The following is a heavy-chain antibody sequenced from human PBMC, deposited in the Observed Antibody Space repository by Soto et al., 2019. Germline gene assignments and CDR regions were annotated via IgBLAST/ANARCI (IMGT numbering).Heavy chain of an antibody. Sequence: QVQVVESGGGVVQPGRSLRLSCTVSGFTFNGQAMHWVRQAPGKGLEWVAQIWYDGSNKYYADSVKGRFTISRDNSKNILYVQMDSLRVDDTAVYYCARDGQSLAPYALDVWGQGTSVTVSS. CDR2: IWYDGSNK. D-gene: IGHD6-19*01. CDR1: GFTFNGQA. CDR3: ARDGQSLAPYALDV. V-gene: IGHV3-33*01. J-gene: IGHJ6*02.